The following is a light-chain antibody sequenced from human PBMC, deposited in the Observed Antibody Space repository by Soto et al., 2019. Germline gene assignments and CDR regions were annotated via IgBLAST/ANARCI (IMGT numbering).Light chain of an antibody. CDR3: QQYKHYSYG. Sequence: DIQMTQSPSTLSASVGDRVTITCRASKSTSSWLAWYHHKPGKAPKLLNYKTSTLESGVPSRFSRSGTGAEFTHTTGCLQVDDFAFYYSQQYKHYSYGFGHGTKVEFK. CDR1: KSTSSW. V-gene: IGKV1-5*03. CDR2: KTS. J-gene: IGKJ2*03.